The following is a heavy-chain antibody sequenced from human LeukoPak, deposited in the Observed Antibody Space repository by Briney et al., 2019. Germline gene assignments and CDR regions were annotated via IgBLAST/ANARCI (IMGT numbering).Heavy chain of an antibody. V-gene: IGHV3-9*01. CDR2: ISWNSGSI. D-gene: IGHD6-13*01. CDR1: GFTFDDYA. J-gene: IGHJ5*02. CDR3: AREAAGTA. Sequence: GGSLRLSCAASGFTFDDYAMHWVRQAPGKGLEWVSGISWNSGSIGYADSVKGRFTISRDNAKNSLYLQMNSLRAEDTALYYCAREAAGTAWGQGTLVTVSS.